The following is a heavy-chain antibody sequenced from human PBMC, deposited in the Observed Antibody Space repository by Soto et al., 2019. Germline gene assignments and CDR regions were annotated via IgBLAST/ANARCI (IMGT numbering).Heavy chain of an antibody. J-gene: IGHJ6*02. D-gene: IGHD3-3*01. CDR3: ARMGSGSGYYSYYYYGMDV. CDR1: GFTFSSYW. Sequence: GSLRLSCAASGFTFSSYWMSWVRQAPGKGLEWVANIKQDGSEKYYVDSVKGRFTISRDNAKNSLYLQMNSLRAEDTAVYYCARMGSGSGYYSYYYYGMDVWGQGTTVTVSS. CDR2: IKQDGSEK. V-gene: IGHV3-7*01.